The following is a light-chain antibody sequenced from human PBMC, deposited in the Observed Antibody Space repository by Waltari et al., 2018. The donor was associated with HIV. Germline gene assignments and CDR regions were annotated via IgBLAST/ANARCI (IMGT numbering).Light chain of an antibody. CDR3: QQYYSTPIT. J-gene: IGKJ5*01. Sequence: DIVMTQSPDSLAVSLGERATINCKSSESLIYSSDNENYLAWYQLKPGQPPKLLVYCVSTREAGFPDQGSGCGAETDFTLTISSLQAEDVAVYYYQQYYSTPITFGQGTRLESK. V-gene: IGKV4-1*01. CDR1: ESLIYSSDNENY. CDR2: CVS.